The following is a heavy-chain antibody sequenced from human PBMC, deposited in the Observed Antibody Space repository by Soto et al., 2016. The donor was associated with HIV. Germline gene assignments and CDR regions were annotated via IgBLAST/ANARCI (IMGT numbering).Heavy chain of an antibody. Sequence: QVQLQESGPGLVKPSETLSLNCTVSGGSISSYYWSWIRQPPGKGLEWIGYIYYSGSTNYNPSLESRVTMSVDMSKNQFSLKLTSATAADSAVYFCRERVDYLGPERCSDPWGQGPWSTVSS. CDR1: GGSISSYY. CDR2: IYYSGST. J-gene: IGHJ5*02. V-gene: IGHV4-59*01. CDR3: RERVDYLGPERCSDP. D-gene: IGHD3-16*01.